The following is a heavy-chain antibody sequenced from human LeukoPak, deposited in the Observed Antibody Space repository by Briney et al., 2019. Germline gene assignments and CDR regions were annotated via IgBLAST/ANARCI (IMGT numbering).Heavy chain of an antibody. CDR1: GYTFTSYD. V-gene: IGHV1-8*03. Sequence: ASVKVSCKASGYTFTSYDITWVRQATGQGLEWMGWMNPNSGNTGYAQKFQGRVTITRNTSISTAYIELSSLRSEDTAVYYCARGVDERIRYFDWLPQYNWFDPWGQGTLVTVSS. CDR3: ARGVDERIRYFDWLPQYNWFDP. CDR2: MNPNSGNT. D-gene: IGHD3-9*01. J-gene: IGHJ5*02.